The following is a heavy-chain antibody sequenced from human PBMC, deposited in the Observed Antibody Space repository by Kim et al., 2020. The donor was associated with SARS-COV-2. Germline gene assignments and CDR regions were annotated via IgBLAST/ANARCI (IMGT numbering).Heavy chain of an antibody. J-gene: IGHJ4*01. CDR1: GGSISSSSYY. V-gene: IGHV4-39*07. Sequence: SETLSLTCTVSGGSISSSSYYWGWIRQPPGKGLEWIGSIYYSGSTYYNPSLKSRVTISVDTSKNQFSLKLSSVTAADTAVYYCAANVLFWFGELSYFGY. CDR3: AANVLFWFGELSYFGY. CDR2: IYYSGST. D-gene: IGHD3-10*01.